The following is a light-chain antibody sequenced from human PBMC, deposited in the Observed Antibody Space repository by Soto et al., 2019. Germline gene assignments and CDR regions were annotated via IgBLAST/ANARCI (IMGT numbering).Light chain of an antibody. J-gene: IGLJ1*01. CDR1: SSDVGGYNY. Sequence: QSALTQPPSASGSPGQSVTISCTGTSSDVGGYNYVSWYQQHPDKAPKLMIYDVTNRPSGVPDRFSGSKSGNTASLTVSGLQAEDEADYCCSYYGGSNNVVFGTGTKLTVL. CDR2: DVT. V-gene: IGLV2-8*01. CDR3: SYYGGSNNVV.